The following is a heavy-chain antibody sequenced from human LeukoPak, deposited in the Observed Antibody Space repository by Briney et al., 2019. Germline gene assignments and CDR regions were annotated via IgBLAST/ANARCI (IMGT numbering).Heavy chain of an antibody. J-gene: IGHJ6*03. Sequence: ASVKVSCKASGYTFTSPYIHWVRQAPGQGLEWMGMINPSGGRTSYAQKFQGRVTMTRDTSTSTVYMELSSLRSEDTAVYYCGRQLEFGYYYSMDVWGKGTTVTVSS. CDR3: GRQLEFGYYYSMDV. D-gene: IGHD1-1*01. CDR2: INPSGGRT. V-gene: IGHV1-46*03. CDR1: GYTFTSPY.